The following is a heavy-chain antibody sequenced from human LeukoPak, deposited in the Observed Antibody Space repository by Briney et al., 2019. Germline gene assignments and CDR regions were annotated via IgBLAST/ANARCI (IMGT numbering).Heavy chain of an antibody. Sequence: GGSLRLSCAASGFVVSSNYMSWVRQPPGKGLEWLSVIYSGGQTFYPDSVKGRFTISRDSSENMVYLQMTSLRAEDTAVYYCARGHDYGDYGAFAYYFDYWGQGTLVTVSS. CDR3: ARGHDYGDYGAFAYYFDY. D-gene: IGHD4-17*01. CDR2: IYSGGQT. J-gene: IGHJ4*02. V-gene: IGHV3-66*01. CDR1: GFVVSSNY.